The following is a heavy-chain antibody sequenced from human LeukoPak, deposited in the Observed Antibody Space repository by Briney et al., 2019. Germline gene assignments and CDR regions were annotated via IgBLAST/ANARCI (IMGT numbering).Heavy chain of an antibody. CDR3: AKTQGYFDY. CDR1: GFTFSTYA. Sequence: GGSLTLSCAASGFTFSTYAMTWVRQAPGKGLEWVSAINGGGGTTYYADSVRGRFTISRDNSKNTLYLQMNSLRAEDTAVYHCAKTQGYFDYWGQGTLVTVSS. V-gene: IGHV3-23*01. D-gene: IGHD2-15*01. CDR2: INGGGGTT. J-gene: IGHJ4*02.